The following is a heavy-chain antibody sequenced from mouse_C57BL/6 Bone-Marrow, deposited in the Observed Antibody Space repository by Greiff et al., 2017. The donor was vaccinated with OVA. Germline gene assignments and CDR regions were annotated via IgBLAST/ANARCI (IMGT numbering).Heavy chain of an antibody. D-gene: IGHD1-1*01. Sequence: VQLQQSGPELVKPGASVKLSCKASGYTFTSYDINWVKQRPGQGLEWIGWIYPRDGSTKYNEKFKGKAALTGDTSSSTTYMELHSLTSEDSAVYFCARGGTTVVATDYYAMDYWGQGTAVTVSS. V-gene: IGHV1-85*01. J-gene: IGHJ4*01. CDR2: IYPRDGST. CDR1: GYTFTSYD. CDR3: ARGGTTVVATDYYAMDY.